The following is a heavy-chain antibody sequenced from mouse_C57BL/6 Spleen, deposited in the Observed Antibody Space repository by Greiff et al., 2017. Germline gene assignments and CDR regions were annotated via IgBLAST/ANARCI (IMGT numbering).Heavy chain of an antibody. CDR1: GYTFTSYW. D-gene: IGHD4-1*01. J-gene: IGHJ3*01. V-gene: IGHV1-59*01. Sequence: QVQLQQPGAELVRPGTSVKLSCKASGYTFTSYWMHWVKQRPGQGLEWIGVIDPSDSYTNYNQKFKGKATLTVDTSSSTAYMQLSSLTSEDSAVYYCASSNWDPFADWGQGTLVTVSA. CDR3: ASSNWDPFAD. CDR2: IDPSDSYT.